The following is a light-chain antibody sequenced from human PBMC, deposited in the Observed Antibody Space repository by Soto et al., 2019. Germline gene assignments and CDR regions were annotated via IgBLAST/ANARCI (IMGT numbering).Light chain of an antibody. CDR1: QGICFR. Sequence: IQMTQSPSSLSASIGDRVTITCRASQGICFRLAWFQQRPGKAPQYLIQSASTLAXGVXSRFSGSGSGTDSSLTINTLQPEDVATYYCLQVYSFPRTFGQGTKVDIK. CDR2: SAS. J-gene: IGKJ1*01. CDR3: LQVYSFPRT. V-gene: IGKV1-12*01.